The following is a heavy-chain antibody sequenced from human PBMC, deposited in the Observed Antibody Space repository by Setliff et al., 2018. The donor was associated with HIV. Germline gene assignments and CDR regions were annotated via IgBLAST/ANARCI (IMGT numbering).Heavy chain of an antibody. V-gene: IGHV1-18*01. CDR1: GYTFTSYG. D-gene: IGHD1-1*01. J-gene: IGHJ4*02. CDR3: ARRARESTALHSDWNDVLFFDY. CDR2: ISAYNGNT. Sequence: ASVKVSCKASGYTFTSYGISWVRQAPGQGLERMGWISAYNGNTNYAQKLQGRVTMTTDTSTSTAYMELRSLRSDDTAVYYCARRARESTALHSDWNDVLFFDYWGQGTLVTVSS.